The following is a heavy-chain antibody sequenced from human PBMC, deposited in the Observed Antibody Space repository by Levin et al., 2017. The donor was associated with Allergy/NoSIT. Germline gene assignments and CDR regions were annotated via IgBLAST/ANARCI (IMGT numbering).Heavy chain of an antibody. J-gene: IGHJ4*02. CDR2: ISRSGDTT. CDR3: AKDQTWDQLHYLDH. D-gene: IGHD1-26*01. Sequence: LSLTCAASGFPFGSYAMNWVRQTPGKGLEWVSGISRSGDTTYYADSVKGRFTISRDNSKNTLHLQMTSLRGEDTAVYYCAKDQTWDQLHYLDHWGQGTLVTVSS. V-gene: IGHV3-23*01. CDR1: GFPFGSYA.